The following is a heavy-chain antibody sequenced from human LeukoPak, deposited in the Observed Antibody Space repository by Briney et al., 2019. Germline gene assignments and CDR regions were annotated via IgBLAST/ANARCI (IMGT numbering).Heavy chain of an antibody. J-gene: IGHJ4*02. CDR1: GDTFTGYY. CDR2: INPNSGGT. CDR3: ARGFEYGSFDY. V-gene: IGHV1-2*02. D-gene: IGHD2/OR15-2a*01. Sequence: ASVKVSCNASGDTFTGYYIHWVRQAPGQGLQWMGWINPNSGGTNYAQKFQGRVTMTRDTSISTAYMELSSLRSDDTAVYYCARGFEYGSFDYWGQGTLVTVSS.